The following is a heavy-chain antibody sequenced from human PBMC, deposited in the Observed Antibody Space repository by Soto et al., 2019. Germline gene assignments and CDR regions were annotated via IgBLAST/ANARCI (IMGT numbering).Heavy chain of an antibody. CDR2: IIPIFGTA. CDR1: GGTFSSYA. Sequence: GASVKVSCKASGGTFSSYAISWVRQAPGQGLEWMGGIIPIFGTANYAQKFQGRVTITADESTSTAYMELSSPRSEDTAVYYCARRQLLGLSSHLNWFDPWGQGTLVTSPQ. CDR3: ARRQLLGLSSHLNWFDP. J-gene: IGHJ5*02. D-gene: IGHD2-2*01. V-gene: IGHV1-69*13.